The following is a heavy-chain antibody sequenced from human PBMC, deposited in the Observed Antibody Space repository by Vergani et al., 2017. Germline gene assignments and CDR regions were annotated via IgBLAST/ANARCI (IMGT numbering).Heavy chain of an antibody. D-gene: IGHD3-10*01. CDR1: DSSIMTNPY. J-gene: IGHJ6*02. CDR2: IHHSGDT. Sequence: QVQLQESGPGLVKLSETLTLTCDVSDSSIMTNPYWGWFRQSPGKGLEWIGCIHHSGDTHYNSSLKSRVSISIVSSSKFSLRLTSVTAADTAIYYCARHRGSGGFFPSSYFYGMDVWGHGTTVTVSS. CDR3: ARHRGSGGFFPSSYFYGMDV. V-gene: IGHV4-38-2*01.